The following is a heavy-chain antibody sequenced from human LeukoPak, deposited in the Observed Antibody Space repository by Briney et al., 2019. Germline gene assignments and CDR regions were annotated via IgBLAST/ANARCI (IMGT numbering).Heavy chain of an antibody. CDR3: ACRIAVAGTLFDY. CDR1: GGSISSSSYY. V-gene: IGHV4-39*01. J-gene: IGHJ4*02. D-gene: IGHD6-19*01. CDR2: IYYSGST. Sequence: PSETLSLTCTVSGGSISSSSYYWGWIRQPPGKGLEWIGSIYYSGSTYYNPSLKSRVTISVDTSKNQLSLKLSSVTAADTAVYYCACRIAVAGTLFDYWGQGTLVTVSS.